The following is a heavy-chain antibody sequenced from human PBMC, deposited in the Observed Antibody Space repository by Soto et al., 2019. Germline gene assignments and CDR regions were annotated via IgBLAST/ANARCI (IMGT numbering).Heavy chain of an antibody. Sequence: PGGSLRLSCAASGFTFSSYAMHWVRQAPGKGLEWVAVISYDGSNKYYADSVKGRFTISRDNSKKTLYLQMTSLRVEDTAVYYCVKGKYSTSGLLDWFDPWGQGTVVTVSS. V-gene: IGHV3-30*14. CDR1: GFTFSSYA. D-gene: IGHD6-13*01. CDR2: ISYDGSNK. CDR3: VKGKYSTSGLLDWFDP. J-gene: IGHJ5*01.